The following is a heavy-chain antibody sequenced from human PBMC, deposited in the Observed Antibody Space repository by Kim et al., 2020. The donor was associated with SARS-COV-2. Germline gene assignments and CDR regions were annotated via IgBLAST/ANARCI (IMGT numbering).Heavy chain of an antibody. Sequence: GGSLRLSCAASGFTFSSYGMHWVRQAPGKGLEWVAVISYDGSNKYYADSVKGRFTISRDNSKNTLYLQMNSLRAEDTAVYYCAKDAPGGYGILTGYYYYGMDVWGQGTTVTVSS. CDR3: AKDAPGGYGILTGYYYYGMDV. CDR2: ISYDGSNK. J-gene: IGHJ6*02. D-gene: IGHD3-9*01. CDR1: GFTFSSYG. V-gene: IGHV3-30*18.